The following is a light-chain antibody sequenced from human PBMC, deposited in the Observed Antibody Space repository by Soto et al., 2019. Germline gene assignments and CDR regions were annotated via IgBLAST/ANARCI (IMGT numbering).Light chain of an antibody. CDR3: QQRSNWPVT. CDR1: QSVSGY. CDR2: DAS. Sequence: EIVLTQSPGTLSLSPGERATLSCRASQSVSGYLAWYQQKPGQAPRLLIYDASTRATGISARFSGSGSGTDFTLTISSREPEDFAVYYCQQRSNWPVTFGQGTRVELK. J-gene: IGKJ1*01. V-gene: IGKV3-11*01.